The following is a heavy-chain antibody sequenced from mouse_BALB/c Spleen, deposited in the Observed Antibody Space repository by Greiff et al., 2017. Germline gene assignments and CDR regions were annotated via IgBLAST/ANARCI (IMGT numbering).Heavy chain of an antibody. Sequence: EVQLQESGPGLVKPSQSLSLTCTVTGYSITSDYAWNWIRQFPGNKLEWMGYISYSGSTSYNPSLKSRISITRDTSKNQFFLQLNSVTTEDTATYYCAREEGDYGNPYAMDYWGQGTSVTVSS. D-gene: IGHD2-1*01. J-gene: IGHJ4*01. CDR2: ISYSGST. CDR3: AREEGDYGNPYAMDY. V-gene: IGHV3-2*02. CDR1: GYSITSDYA.